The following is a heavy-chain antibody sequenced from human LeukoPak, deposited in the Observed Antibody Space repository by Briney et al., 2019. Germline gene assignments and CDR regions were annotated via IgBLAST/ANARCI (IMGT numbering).Heavy chain of an antibody. Sequence: PSETLSLTCAVHGGSFSGYYWSWIRQPPGKGLEWVGEINHSGSTNYNPSLKSRVTISVDTSNNQFSLKLSSVTAADTAVYYCARWVRGMGRAVPAFGIWGQGTMVTVSS. CDR1: GGSFSGYY. D-gene: IGHD3-10*01. CDR2: INHSGST. J-gene: IGHJ3*02. CDR3: ARWVRGMGRAVPAFGI. V-gene: IGHV4-34*01.